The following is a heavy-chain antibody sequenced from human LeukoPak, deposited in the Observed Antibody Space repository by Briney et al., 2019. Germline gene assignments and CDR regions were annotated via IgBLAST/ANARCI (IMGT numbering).Heavy chain of an antibody. CDR2: IYYSGST. Sequence: PSETLSLTCTVSGGSISSSSYYWGWIRQPPGKGLEWIGSIYYSGSTYYNPSLKSRVTISVDTSKNQFSLKLSSVTAADTAVYYCARDFISRLVGASTLDWFDPWGQGTLVTVSS. V-gene: IGHV4-39*07. CDR1: GGSISSSSYY. CDR3: ARDFISRLVGASTLDWFDP. D-gene: IGHD1-26*01. J-gene: IGHJ5*02.